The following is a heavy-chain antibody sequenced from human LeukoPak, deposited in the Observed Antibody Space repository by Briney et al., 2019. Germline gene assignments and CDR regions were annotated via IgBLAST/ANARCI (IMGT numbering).Heavy chain of an antibody. V-gene: IGHV4-39*07. J-gene: IGHJ4*02. CDR2: IYYSGST. CDR1: GGSISSSSYY. Sequence: PSETLSLTCTVSGGSISSSSYYWGWIRQPPGKGLEWIGSIYYSGSTYYNPSLKSRVTMSADTSKNQFSLKLSSVTAADTAVYYCARVKAYDSSGYYFPLDYWGQGTLVTVSS. CDR3: ARVKAYDSSGYYFPLDY. D-gene: IGHD3-22*01.